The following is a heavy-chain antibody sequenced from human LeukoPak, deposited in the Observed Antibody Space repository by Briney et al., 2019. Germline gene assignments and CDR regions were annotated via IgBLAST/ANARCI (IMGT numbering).Heavy chain of an antibody. J-gene: IGHJ1*01. V-gene: IGHV4-59*01. CDR2: IYHSGTT. Sequence: PSETLSLTCSVSGGSITSYFWTWIRQPPGKGLEWIGYIYHSGTTNYNPSLKSRVTISADTSKNQFSLKLSPVTAADTAVYYCAQKAPYSPGYSQDWGQGTLVTVSS. CDR1: GGSITSYF. CDR3: AQKAPYSPGYSQD. D-gene: IGHD2-15*01.